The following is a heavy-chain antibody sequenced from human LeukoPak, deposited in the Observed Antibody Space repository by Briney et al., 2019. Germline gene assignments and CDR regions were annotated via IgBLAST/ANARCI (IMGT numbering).Heavy chain of an antibody. D-gene: IGHD3-22*01. Sequence: EASVKVSCKASGYTFTGYYMHWVRQAPGQGLEWMGWINPNSGGTNYAQKFQGRVTMTSDTSISTAYMELNSLRSDDTAVYYCARGTYYDSSGYSGVRLFDYWGQGTLLTVSS. CDR3: ARGTYYDSSGYSGVRLFDY. J-gene: IGHJ4*02. V-gene: IGHV1-2*02. CDR1: GYTFTGYY. CDR2: INPNSGGT.